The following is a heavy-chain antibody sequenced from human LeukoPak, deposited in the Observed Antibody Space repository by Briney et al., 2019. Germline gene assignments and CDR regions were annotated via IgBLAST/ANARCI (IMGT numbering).Heavy chain of an antibody. Sequence: PGGSLRLSCAASGFTFSSHWMKWVRQAPGKGPEWVATIKYDGSEKYYVDSVKGLFTISRDNAENSLYLQTDSLRVEDTAVYYCVRGSSGWKGGDYWGQGTLVTVSS. V-gene: IGHV3-7*01. D-gene: IGHD6-19*01. J-gene: IGHJ4*02. CDR1: GFTFSSHW. CDR2: IKYDGSEK. CDR3: VRGSSGWKGGDY.